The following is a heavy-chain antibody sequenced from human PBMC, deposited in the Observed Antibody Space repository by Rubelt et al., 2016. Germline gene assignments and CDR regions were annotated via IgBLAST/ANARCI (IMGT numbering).Heavy chain of an antibody. CDR1: GYSISSGYY. D-gene: IGHD2-15*01. CDR3: AGQGYCSGGSCLP. V-gene: IGHV4-38-2*02. CDR2: IYHSGST. Sequence: QLQLQESGPGLVKPSETLSLTCTVSGYSISSGYYWGWIRQPPGKGLEWIGSIYHSGSTYYNPSLNSRVTVSVDTSKNQFSLKLSAVTAADTAVYYCAGQGYCSGGSCLPWGQGTLVTVSS. J-gene: IGHJ4*02.